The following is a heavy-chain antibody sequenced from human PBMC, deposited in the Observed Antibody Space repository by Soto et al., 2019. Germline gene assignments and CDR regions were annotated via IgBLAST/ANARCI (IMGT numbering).Heavy chain of an antibody. V-gene: IGHV3-23*01. D-gene: IGHD3-3*02. CDR2: INSSGGST. CDR3: ANSFFPEAPLDY. J-gene: IGHJ4*02. CDR1: GFTFSSYE. Sequence: GGSLRLSCEASGFTFSSYEIHWVRQAPGKGLEWVGGINSSGGSTSYAVAVKGRFTISKXXXXXTXSXLXXXLKYXDTAIYYCANSFFPEAPLDYLGRGTLVTVSA.